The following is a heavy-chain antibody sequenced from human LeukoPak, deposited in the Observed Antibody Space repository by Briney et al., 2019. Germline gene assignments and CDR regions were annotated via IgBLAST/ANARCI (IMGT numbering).Heavy chain of an antibody. J-gene: IGHJ4*02. CDR2: IYYSATT. CDR3: AREAYCGGDCYSGDY. D-gene: IGHD2-21*02. V-gene: IGHV4-39*02. CDR1: GGSMSSSSYY. Sequence: SETLSLTCTVSGGSMSSSSYYWGWIRQPPGKGREWIGSIYYSATTYYTPSLKSRVTISVDTSKNQFSLKLSSVTAADTAVYYCAREAYCGGDCYSGDYWGQGTLVTVSS.